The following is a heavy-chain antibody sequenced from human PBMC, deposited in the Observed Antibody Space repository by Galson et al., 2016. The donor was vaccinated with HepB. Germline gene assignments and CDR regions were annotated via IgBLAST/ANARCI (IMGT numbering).Heavy chain of an antibody. CDR2: FDPEEGET. J-gene: IGHJ3*02. CDR3: ATGLDFWSGSHVAFDI. Sequence: SVKVSCKVSGYTLSKLSMHWVRQAPGKGLECMGGFDPEEGETIYARKFQGRVTMDKDTSTDTAYMELSSLRSEDTAVYYCATGLDFWSGSHVAFDIWGQGTMVIVSS. V-gene: IGHV1-24*01. D-gene: IGHD3-3*01. CDR1: GYTLSKLS.